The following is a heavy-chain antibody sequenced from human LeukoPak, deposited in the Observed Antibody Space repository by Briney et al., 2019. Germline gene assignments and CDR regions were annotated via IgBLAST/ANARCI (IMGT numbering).Heavy chain of an antibody. CDR2: INPNSGGT. V-gene: IGHV1-2*02. D-gene: IGHD3-22*01. J-gene: IGHJ4*02. CDR3: ARVYIPDSSGYYFDY. Sequence: ASVKVSCKASVYTFTGYYMHWVRQAPGQGLGWMGWINPNSGGTNYAQKFQGRVTMTRDTSISTAYMELSRLRSDGTAVYYCARVYIPDSSGYYFDYWGQGTLVTVSS. CDR1: VYTFTGYY.